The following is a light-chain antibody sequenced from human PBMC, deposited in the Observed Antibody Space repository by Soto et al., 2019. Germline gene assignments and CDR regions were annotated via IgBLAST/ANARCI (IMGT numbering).Light chain of an antibody. Sequence: DIHLTQSPSTLSASVGDRVTITCRASQSISSWLAWYQQKPGKAPKLLIYKASTLESGVPSRFSGSGSGTEFTLTISSLQPDDFATYYCQHWVDYMGTLGQGTKVEIK. V-gene: IGKV1-5*03. CDR2: KAS. J-gene: IGKJ1*01. CDR3: QHWVDYMGT. CDR1: QSISSW.